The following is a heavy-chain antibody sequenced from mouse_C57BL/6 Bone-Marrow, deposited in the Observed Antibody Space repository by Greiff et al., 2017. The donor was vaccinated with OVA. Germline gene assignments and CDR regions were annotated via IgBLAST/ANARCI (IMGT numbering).Heavy chain of an antibody. Sequence: VQLQQSGAELVRPGASVTLSCKASGYTFTDYEMHWVKQTPVHGLEWIGAIDPETGGTAYNQKVTGKAILTADKSSSTDYMELRSLTSEDSAVYYCTRSYSNYGDFDYWGQGTTLTVSS. J-gene: IGHJ2*01. CDR3: TRSYSNYGDFDY. CDR2: IDPETGGT. CDR1: GYTFTDYE. D-gene: IGHD2-5*01. V-gene: IGHV1-15*01.